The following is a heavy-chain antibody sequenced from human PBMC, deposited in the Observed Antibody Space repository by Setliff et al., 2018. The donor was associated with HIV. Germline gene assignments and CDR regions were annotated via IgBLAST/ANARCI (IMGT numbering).Heavy chain of an antibody. CDR3: AKGGYGGAYYVAGY. CDR1: GFRVTDTY. Sequence: GGSLRLSCEASGFRVTDTYMAWVRQAPGKGREWVTLIYKAGKTYYADFVKGRFTIARDDTKNTVSLQMTNLEPGDTAMYYCAKGGYGGAYYVAGYWGQGTKVTVSS. D-gene: IGHD5-18*01. J-gene: IGHJ4*02. V-gene: IGHV3-53*01. CDR2: IYKAGKT.